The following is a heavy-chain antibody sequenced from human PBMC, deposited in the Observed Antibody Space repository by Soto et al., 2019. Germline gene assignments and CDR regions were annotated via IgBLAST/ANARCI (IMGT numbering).Heavy chain of an antibody. D-gene: IGHD3-22*01. J-gene: IGHJ4*02. CDR3: AHRPGFSMSFDY. V-gene: IGHV2-5*01. Sequence: QITLQESGPTLVKPTQTLTLTCTFSGFSLNTYGVGVAWVRQPPGKALEWLALIYWYDDKRFSPSLETRLTITKDTSKNHVVLTMTNMDPVDTGTYYCAHRPGFSMSFDYWGQGALVTVSS. CDR2: IYWYDDK. CDR1: GFSLNTYGVG.